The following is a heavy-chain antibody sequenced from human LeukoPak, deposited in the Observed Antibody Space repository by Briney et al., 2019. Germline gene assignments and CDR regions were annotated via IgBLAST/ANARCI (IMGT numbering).Heavy chain of an antibody. CDR2: INPNSGGT. CDR3: ARLDYCDYGGGDY. CDR1: GYTFTGYY. Sequence: ASVKVSCKASGYTFTGYYMHWVRQAPGQGLEWMGWINPNSGGTNYAQKFQGRVTMTRDTSISTAYMELSRLRSDDTAVYYCARLDYCDYGGGDYWGQGTLVTVSS. D-gene: IGHD4-17*01. J-gene: IGHJ4*02. V-gene: IGHV1-2*02.